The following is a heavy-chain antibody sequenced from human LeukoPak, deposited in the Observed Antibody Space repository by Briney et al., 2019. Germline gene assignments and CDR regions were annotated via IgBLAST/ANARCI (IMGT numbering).Heavy chain of an antibody. CDR3: ARDSVLLWFGELID. V-gene: IGHV1-2*02. Sequence: GASVKVSCKASGYTFTGYYMHWVRQAPGQGLEWMGWINPNSGGTNYAQKFQGRVTMTRDTSISTAYMELSGLRSDDTAVYYCARDSVLLWFGELIDWGQGTLVTVSS. J-gene: IGHJ4*02. CDR2: INPNSGGT. CDR1: GYTFTGYY. D-gene: IGHD3-10*01.